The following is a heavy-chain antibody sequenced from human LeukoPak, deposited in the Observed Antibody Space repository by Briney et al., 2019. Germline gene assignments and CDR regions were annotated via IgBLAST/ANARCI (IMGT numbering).Heavy chain of an antibody. CDR2: IYYSGST. CDR1: GGSISSSSYY. V-gene: IGHV4-39*01. CDR3: ARRIGIAASGYYFDY. D-gene: IGHD6-13*01. Sequence: PSETLSLTCTVSGGSISSSSYYWGWIRQPPGKGLEWIGSIYYSGSTYYNPSLKSRVTISVDTSKNQFSLKLSSVTAADTAVYYCARRIGIAASGYYFDYWGQGTLVTVSS. J-gene: IGHJ4*02.